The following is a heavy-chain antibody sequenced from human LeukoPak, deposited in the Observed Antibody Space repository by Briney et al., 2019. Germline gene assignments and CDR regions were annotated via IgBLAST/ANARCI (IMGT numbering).Heavy chain of an antibody. CDR1: GVSISTSRYY. CDR2: IYYTGPT. V-gene: IGHV4-39*07. J-gene: IGHJ5*02. D-gene: IGHD2-15*01. CDR3: ARANVVVAATRGRANWFDP. Sequence: PSETLSLTCTVSGVSISTSRYYWGWIRQPPGKGLEWIGNIYYTGPTYYNASLESRVTISLDTSKNQFSLKLSSVTAADTAVYYCARANVVVAATRGRANWFDPWGQGTLVTVSS.